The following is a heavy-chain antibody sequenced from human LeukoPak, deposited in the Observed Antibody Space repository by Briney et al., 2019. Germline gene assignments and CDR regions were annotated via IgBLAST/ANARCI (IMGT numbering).Heavy chain of an antibody. D-gene: IGHD4-23*01. J-gene: IGHJ4*02. Sequence: SQTLSLTCTVSGGSISSGDYYWSWIRQPPGKGLEWIGYIYYSGSTYYNPSLKSRVTISVDTSKNQFSLELSSVTAADTAVYYCARDLLNEGNHLDYWGQGTLVTVSS. CDR3: ARDLLNEGNHLDY. V-gene: IGHV4-30-4*01. CDR2: IYYSGST. CDR1: GGSISSGDYY.